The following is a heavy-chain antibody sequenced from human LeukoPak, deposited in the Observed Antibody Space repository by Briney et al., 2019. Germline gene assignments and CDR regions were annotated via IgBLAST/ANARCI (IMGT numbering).Heavy chain of an antibody. Sequence: PSETLSLTCTVSGGSISRYYWSWIRQPPGKGLEWIGFIYTSVTTKYNPSLKSRVTISVDTSKSQFSLKVSSVTASDTAVYYCARLDDRENFDYWGQGALVTVSS. CDR2: IYTSVTT. CDR1: GGSISRYY. CDR3: ARLDDRENFDY. J-gene: IGHJ4*02. V-gene: IGHV4-4*09. D-gene: IGHD3-22*01.